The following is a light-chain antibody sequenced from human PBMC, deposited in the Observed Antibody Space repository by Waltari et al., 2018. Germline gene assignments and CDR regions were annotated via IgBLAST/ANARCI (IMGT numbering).Light chain of an antibody. V-gene: IGKV1-33*01. CDR3: QQYHHLPVT. CDR1: QDIDGH. CDR2: DSL. J-gene: IGKJ4*01. Sequence: DIQMTQSPSSLSASIGDRVTITCQASQDIDGHLDWHQQKPGKAPELLIYDSLNLKTGVPSRFMGGVSGRYFTLTISDLQPEDVATYYCQQYHHLPVTFGGGTKVDMK.